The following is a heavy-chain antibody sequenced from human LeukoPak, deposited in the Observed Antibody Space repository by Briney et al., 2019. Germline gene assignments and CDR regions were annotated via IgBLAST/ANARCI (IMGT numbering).Heavy chain of an antibody. Sequence: ASLRLSCKASGYTFTGYYMHWVRQAPGQGLEWMGWISPNSGGTTYTQKFQGRVTMTRDTSISTAYMELSRLRSEDTAVYSCARAAIIVGSAGGDYWGQGTLVTVSS. V-gene: IGHV1-2*02. J-gene: IGHJ4*02. CDR2: ISPNSGGT. CDR1: GYTFTGYY. D-gene: IGHD1-26*01. CDR3: ARAAIIVGSAGGDY.